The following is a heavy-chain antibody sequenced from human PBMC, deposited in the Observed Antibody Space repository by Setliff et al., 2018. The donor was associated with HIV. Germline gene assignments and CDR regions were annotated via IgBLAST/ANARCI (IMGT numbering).Heavy chain of an antibody. V-gene: IGHV4-38-2*02. Sequence: SETLSLTCTVSGQFISDGYYWGWIRQPPGKGLEWIGSIYHSGSTYYNPSLKSRVTISVDTYKNQFSLKLSSVTAADTAVYYCARGSQRWLQSDSRYYFDYWGQGTLVTVSS. CDR3: ARGSQRWLQSDSRYYFDY. J-gene: IGHJ4*02. CDR1: GQFISDGYY. D-gene: IGHD5-12*01. CDR2: IYHSGST.